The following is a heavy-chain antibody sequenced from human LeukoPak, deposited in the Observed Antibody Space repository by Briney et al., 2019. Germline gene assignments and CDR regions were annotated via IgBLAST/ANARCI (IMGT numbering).Heavy chain of an antibody. D-gene: IGHD3-22*01. CDR3: AKLSKWLPLDY. CDR2: ISGSSDII. Sequence: PGGSLRLSCAASGFTFNNHAMRWVRQALGKGLEWVSAISGSSDIIYYADSVKGRFTISRDNSKNTLYLQMNSLRAEDTAIYYCAKLSKWLPLDYWGQGTLVTVSS. CDR1: GFTFNNHA. J-gene: IGHJ4*02. V-gene: IGHV3-23*01.